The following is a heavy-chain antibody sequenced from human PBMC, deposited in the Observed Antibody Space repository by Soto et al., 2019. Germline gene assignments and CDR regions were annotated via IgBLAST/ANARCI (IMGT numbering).Heavy chain of an antibody. CDR2: INHSGST. D-gene: IGHD2-15*01. Sequence: SETLSLTCAVYGGSFSGYYWSWIRQPPGKGLEWIGEINHSGSTNYNPSLKSRVTISVDTPKNQFSLKLSSVTAANTAVYYCARGSRGYCSGGSCYSTIVAVAGYNWFDPWGQGTLVTVSS. CDR3: ARGSRGYCSGGSCYSTIVAVAGYNWFDP. CDR1: GGSFSGYY. V-gene: IGHV4-34*01. J-gene: IGHJ5*02.